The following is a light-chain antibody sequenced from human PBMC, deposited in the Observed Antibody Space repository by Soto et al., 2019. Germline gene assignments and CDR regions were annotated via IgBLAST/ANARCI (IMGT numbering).Light chain of an antibody. CDR3: PRYYSLPPT. J-gene: IGKJ5*01. CDR2: DAS. CDR1: RDIGKY. V-gene: IGKV1-33*01. Sequence: DIQMTQSPSSLSASVGDRVTITCQASRDIGKYLNWFQEKPGKAPKLLIYDASNLQTGVPSTFSGSGSATDFTFTISSLPPEDFPTYYCPRYYSLPPTFG.